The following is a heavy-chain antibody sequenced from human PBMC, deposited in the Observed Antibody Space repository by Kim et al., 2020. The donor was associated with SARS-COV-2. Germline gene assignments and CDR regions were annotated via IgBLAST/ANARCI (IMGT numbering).Heavy chain of an antibody. Sequence: GGSLRLSCAASGFTFSNDWMYWVRQAPGMGLVWVSRLNPDGSSTNYADSVKGRFTISRDNAKKALFLQMDSLTAEDTAVYYCVRGGLGVAGLDYWGQGTLVTVS. CDR2: LNPDGSST. CDR1: GFTFSNDW. CDR3: VRGGLGVAGLDY. J-gene: IGHJ4*02. V-gene: IGHV3-74*01. D-gene: IGHD3-10*01.